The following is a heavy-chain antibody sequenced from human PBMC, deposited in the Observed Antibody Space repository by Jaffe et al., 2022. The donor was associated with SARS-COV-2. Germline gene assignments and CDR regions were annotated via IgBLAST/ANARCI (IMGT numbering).Heavy chain of an antibody. V-gene: IGHV3-7*03. D-gene: IGHD3-3*01. CDR2: IKQDGSEK. CDR3: ARPHLEWLLSTYYYGMDV. J-gene: IGHJ6*02. Sequence: EVQLVESGGGLVQPGGSLRLSCAASGFTFSSYWMSWVRQAPGKGLEWVANIKQDGSEKYYVDSVKGRFTISRDNAKNSLYLQMNSLRAEDTAVYYCARPHLEWLLSTYYYGMDVWGQGTTVTVSS. CDR1: GFTFSSYW.